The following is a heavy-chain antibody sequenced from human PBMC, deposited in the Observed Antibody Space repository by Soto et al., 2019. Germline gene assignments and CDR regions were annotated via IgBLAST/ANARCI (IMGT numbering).Heavy chain of an antibody. D-gene: IGHD3-9*01. CDR1: GGSVNSPNW. Sequence: QVQLQQSGPGLVKPSGTLSLTCAVSGGSVNSPNWWNWVRQPPGKGLEWIGEMHHSGSSNYNASLKSRLTLSVDKSKNELSLNLNSVTAADTAVYYCGRANTIGDPIDSWGQGTLVTVSS. V-gene: IGHV4-4*02. CDR3: GRANTIGDPIDS. J-gene: IGHJ4*02. CDR2: MHHSGSS.